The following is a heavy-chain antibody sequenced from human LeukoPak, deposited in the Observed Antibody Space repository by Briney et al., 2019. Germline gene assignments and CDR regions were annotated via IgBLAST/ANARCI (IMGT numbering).Heavy chain of an antibody. D-gene: IGHD2-2*01. CDR2: ISAYNGNT. V-gene: IGHV1-18*01. CDR3: ARAQFIVVVPAGLGY. Sequence: ASVKVSCKASGYTFTSYGISWVRQAPGQGLEWMGWISAYNGNTNYAQKLQGRVTMTTDTSTSTAYMELSRLSSDDTAVYYCARAQFIVVVPAGLGYWGQGTLVTVSS. J-gene: IGHJ4*02. CDR1: GYTFTSYG.